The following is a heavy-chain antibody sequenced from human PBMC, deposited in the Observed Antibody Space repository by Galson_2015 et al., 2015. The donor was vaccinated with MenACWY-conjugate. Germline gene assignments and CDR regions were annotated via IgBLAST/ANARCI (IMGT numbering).Heavy chain of an antibody. CDR2: ISTSGSRT. D-gene: IGHD3-3*01. CDR1: GFTFSTFG. CDR3: AKASFGVTIGEVFAFDS. J-gene: IGHJ3*01. Sequence: SLRLSCAVSGFTFSTFGMSWARQAPGKGLEWVAAISTSGSRTYYADSVKSRFIISRDNSDNSLYPQMNSLRAEDTAVYYCAKASFGVTIGEVFAFDSWGQGTMITVSS. V-gene: IGHV3-23*01.